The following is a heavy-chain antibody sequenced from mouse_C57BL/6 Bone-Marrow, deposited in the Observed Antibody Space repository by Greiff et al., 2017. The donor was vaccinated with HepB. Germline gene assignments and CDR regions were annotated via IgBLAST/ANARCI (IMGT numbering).Heavy chain of an antibody. CDR3: ATISSIYYYGSSYVY. Sequence: VQLQQPGAELVKPGASVKLSCKASGYTFTSYWMHWVKQRPGQGLEWIGMIHPNSGSTNYNEKFKSKATLTVDKSSSTAYMQLSSLTSEDSAVYYCATISSIYYYGSSYVYWGQGTTLTVSS. D-gene: IGHD1-1*01. V-gene: IGHV1-64*01. J-gene: IGHJ2*01. CDR2: IHPNSGST. CDR1: GYTFTSYW.